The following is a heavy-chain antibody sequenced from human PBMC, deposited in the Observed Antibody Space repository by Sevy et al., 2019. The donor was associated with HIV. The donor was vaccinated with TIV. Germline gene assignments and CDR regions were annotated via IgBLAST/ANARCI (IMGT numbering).Heavy chain of an antibody. CDR2: ISSSGSTI. J-gene: IGHJ6*02. Sequence: GSLRLSCAASGFTFSSYEMNWVRQAPGKGLEWVSYISSSGSTIYYADSVKGRFTISRDNAKNSLYLQMNSLRAEDTAVYYCARGSGSSGPYGMDVWGQGTTVTVSS. CDR3: ARGSGSSGPYGMDV. CDR1: GFTFSSYE. D-gene: IGHD6-19*01. V-gene: IGHV3-48*03.